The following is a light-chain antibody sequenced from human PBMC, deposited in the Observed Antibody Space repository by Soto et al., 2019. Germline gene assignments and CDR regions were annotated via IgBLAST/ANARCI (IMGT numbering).Light chain of an antibody. Sequence: QPVLTQPPSVSGAPGQRVTISCTGSSSNIGAGYDVHWYQQLPGTAPKLLIYGNSNRPSGVPDRFSGSKSGTSASLAITGLQAEDEADYYCQSYDSRGWEVFGGGTKLTVL. CDR3: QSYDSRGWEV. J-gene: IGLJ2*01. CDR1: SSNIGAGYD. V-gene: IGLV1-40*01. CDR2: GNS.